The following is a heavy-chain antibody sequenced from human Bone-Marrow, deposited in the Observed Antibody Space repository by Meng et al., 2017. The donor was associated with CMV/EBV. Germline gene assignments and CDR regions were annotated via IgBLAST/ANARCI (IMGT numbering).Heavy chain of an antibody. V-gene: IGHV4-34*01. D-gene: IGHD3-3*01. CDR1: GFTFSTYS. CDR2: INHSGST. CDR3: ARFFSYYDFWSGYYKRDCFDP. Sequence: ESLKISCAASGFTFSTYSMNWDRQAPGKGLEWVWEINHSGSTNYNPSLKSRVTISVDTSKNQFSLKLNSVTAADTAVYYCARFFSYYDFWSGYYKRDCFDPWGQGTLVTVSS. J-gene: IGHJ5*02.